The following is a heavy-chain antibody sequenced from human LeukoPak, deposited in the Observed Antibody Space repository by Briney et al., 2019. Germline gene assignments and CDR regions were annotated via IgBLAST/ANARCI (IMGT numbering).Heavy chain of an antibody. D-gene: IGHD6-19*01. J-gene: IGHJ4*02. CDR3: AREGLQSSGWYRLLDY. Sequence: GGSLRLSCAASGFTVSSNYMSWVRQAPGKGLEWVSVIYSGGSTYYADSVKGRFTISRDNSKNTLYLQMNSLRAEDTAVYYCAREGLQSSGWYRLLDYWGQGTLVTVSS. CDR2: IYSGGST. CDR1: GFTVSSNY. V-gene: IGHV3-66*01.